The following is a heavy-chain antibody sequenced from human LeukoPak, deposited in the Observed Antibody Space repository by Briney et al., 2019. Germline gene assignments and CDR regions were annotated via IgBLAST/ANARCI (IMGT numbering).Heavy chain of an antibody. J-gene: IGHJ4*02. CDR2: ISGSGGST. CDR3: ARGTYGSGSYQRDY. Sequence: PGGSLRLSCAASGFTFSSYAMSWVRQAPGKGLEWVSAISGSGGSTYYADSVKGRFTISRDNAKNSLYLQMNSLRAEDTAVYYCARGTYGSGSYQRDYWGQGTLVTVSS. D-gene: IGHD3-10*01. V-gene: IGHV3-23*01. CDR1: GFTFSSYA.